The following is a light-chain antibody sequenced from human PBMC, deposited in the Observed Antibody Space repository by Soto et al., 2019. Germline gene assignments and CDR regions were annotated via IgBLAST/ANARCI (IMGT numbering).Light chain of an antibody. CDR3: QQYANSRT. Sequence: FLTQSPGTLSFSPGERSTVSCRASQSVNINYFAWYQQKSGQAPRLLIYGTSSRASGIPDRFSGSGSGTDFTLSISGLEPEDFAVYFCQQYANSRTFGQGTRWIS. CDR1: QSVNINY. V-gene: IGKV3-20*01. J-gene: IGKJ1*01. CDR2: GTS.